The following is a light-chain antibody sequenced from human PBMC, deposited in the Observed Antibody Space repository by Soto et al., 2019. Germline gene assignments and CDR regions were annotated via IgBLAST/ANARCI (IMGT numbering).Light chain of an antibody. CDR1: QDIKNY. Sequence: DIQMTQSPSSLSASVGDRVTITCQASQDIKNYLNWYQQKPGKAPNLLIYDASNVKTGVPSRLSGSGSGTHFTFTISSLQPEDIATYCCQHYVNLPPHSFGGGNKVEI. J-gene: IGKJ4*01. CDR3: QHYVNLPPHS. CDR2: DAS. V-gene: IGKV1-33*01.